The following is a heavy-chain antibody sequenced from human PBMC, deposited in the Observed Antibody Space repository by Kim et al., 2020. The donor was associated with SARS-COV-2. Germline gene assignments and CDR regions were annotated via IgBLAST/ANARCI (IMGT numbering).Heavy chain of an antibody. V-gene: IGHV3-21*01. D-gene: IGHD3-10*01. J-gene: IGHJ6*03. CDR1: GFTFSSYS. CDR3: ARGSLAYYYYYYMDV. Sequence: GGSLRLSCAASGFTFSSYSMNWVRQAPGKGLEWVSSISSSSSYIYYADSVKGRFTISRDNAKNSLYLRMNSLRAEDTAVYYCARGSLAYYYYYYMDVWG. CDR2: ISSSSSYI.